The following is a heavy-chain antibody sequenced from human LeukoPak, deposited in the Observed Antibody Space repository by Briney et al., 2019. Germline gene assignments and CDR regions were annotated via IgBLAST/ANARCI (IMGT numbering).Heavy chain of an antibody. CDR1: GGSISSSSYY. D-gene: IGHD5-24*01. J-gene: IGHJ4*02. CDR3: ARWLHREYYFDY. Sequence: SETLSLTCTVSGGSISSSSYYWGWIRQPPGKGLEWIGSIYYSGSTYYNPSLKSRVTISVDTSKNQFSLKLSSVTAADTAVYYCARWLHREYYFDYWGQGTLVTVSS. CDR2: IYYSGST. V-gene: IGHV4-39*07.